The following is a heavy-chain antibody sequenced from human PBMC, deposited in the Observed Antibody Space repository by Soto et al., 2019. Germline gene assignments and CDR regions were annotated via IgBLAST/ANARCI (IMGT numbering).Heavy chain of an antibody. CDR3: ARNEMVGRSLSPYYYYYGMDV. CDR1: GYSFTSYW. D-gene: IGHD2-15*01. CDR2: IYPGDSDT. J-gene: IGHJ6*02. V-gene: IGHV5-51*01. Sequence: PGASLKISCNGSGYSFTSYWIGLVRQMPGKRLEWMGIIYPGDSDTRYSPSFQGQVTISADKSISTAYLQWSSLKASDTAMYYCARNEMVGRSLSPYYYYYGMDVWGQGTTVTVSS.